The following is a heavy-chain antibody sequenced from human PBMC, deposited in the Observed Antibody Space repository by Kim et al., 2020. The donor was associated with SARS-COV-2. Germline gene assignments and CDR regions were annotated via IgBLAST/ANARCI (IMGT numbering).Heavy chain of an antibody. CDR2: MNPNSGNT. V-gene: IGHV1-8*01. J-gene: IGHJ6*02. CDR3: ARDCSSTSCYMDYYYYYGMDV. D-gene: IGHD2-2*02. CDR1: GYTFTSYD. Sequence: ASVKVSCKASGYTFTSYDINWVRQATGQGLEWMGWMNPNSGNTGYAQKFQGRVTMTRNTSISTAYMELSSLRSEDTAVYYCARDCSSTSCYMDYYYYYGMDVWGQGTTVTVSS.